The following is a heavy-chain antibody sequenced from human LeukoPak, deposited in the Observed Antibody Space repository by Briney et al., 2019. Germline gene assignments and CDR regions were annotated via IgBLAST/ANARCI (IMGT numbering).Heavy chain of an antibody. D-gene: IGHD3-22*01. CDR1: GGSISSYY. V-gene: IGHV4-4*07. J-gene: IGHJ4*02. Sequence: SETLSLTCTVSGGSISSYYWSWIRQPAGKGLEWIGRIYSSGSTNYNPSLESRVTMSVDTSKNQLSLKLSSVTAADTAVYYCAKRAIYYYDSSGYYLPGYWGQGTLVTVSS. CDR2: IYSSGST. CDR3: AKRAIYYYDSSGYYLPGY.